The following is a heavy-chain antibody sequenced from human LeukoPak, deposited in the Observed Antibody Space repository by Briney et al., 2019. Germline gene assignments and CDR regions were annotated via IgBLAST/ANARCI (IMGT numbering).Heavy chain of an antibody. D-gene: IGHD3-10*01. Sequence: SETLSLTCAVYGGSFSGYYWSWIRQPPGRGLEWIGSIYYSGSTYYNPSLKSRVTISVDTSKNQFSLKLSSVTAADTAVYYCGRQGGSGSYLRRNYYFDYWGQGTLVTVSS. CDR1: GGSFSGYY. CDR3: GRQGGSGSYLRRNYYFDY. J-gene: IGHJ4*02. CDR2: IYYSGST. V-gene: IGHV4-34*01.